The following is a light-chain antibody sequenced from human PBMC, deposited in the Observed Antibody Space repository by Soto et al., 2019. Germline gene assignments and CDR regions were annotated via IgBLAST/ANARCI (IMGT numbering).Light chain of an antibody. V-gene: IGKV3-20*01. Sequence: EIVLTQSPGTLSLSPGERATLSCRASQSVSSSYLAWYQQKPGQAPRLLIYGASSRATGIPARFSGSGSGTEFTLTISSLQSEDFAVYHCQQYSNWPPITFGQGTRLEIK. CDR1: QSVSSSY. CDR3: QQYSNWPPIT. J-gene: IGKJ5*01. CDR2: GAS.